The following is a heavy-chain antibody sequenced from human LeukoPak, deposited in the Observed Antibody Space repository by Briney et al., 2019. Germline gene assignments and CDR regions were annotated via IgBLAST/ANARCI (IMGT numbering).Heavy chain of an antibody. CDR1: GFSISGYW. V-gene: IGHV3-48*03. D-gene: IGHD1-26*01. Sequence: GGSLRLSCAASGFSISGYWMTWVRQAPGKGLEWVSYISSSGSTIYYADSVKGRFTISRDNAKNSLYLQMNSLRAEDTAVYYCARGGSLGYYYGMDVWGQGTTVTVSS. CDR2: ISSSGSTI. J-gene: IGHJ6*02. CDR3: ARGGSLGYYYGMDV.